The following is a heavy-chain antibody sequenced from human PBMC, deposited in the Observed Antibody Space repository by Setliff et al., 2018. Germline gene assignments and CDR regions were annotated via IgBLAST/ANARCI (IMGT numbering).Heavy chain of an antibody. CDR1: GGSFSGYY. Sequence: SETLSLTCAIYGGSFSGYYWSWIRQPPVKGLEWIGEVNHVGNTNYNPSLKSRVMIPLDTSKNQFSLKLFSVTAADTAVYYRARGSGSFPFDYWGQGVLVTVSS. J-gene: IGHJ4*02. CDR2: VNHVGNT. CDR3: ARGSGSFPFDY. V-gene: IGHV4-34*01. D-gene: IGHD1-26*01.